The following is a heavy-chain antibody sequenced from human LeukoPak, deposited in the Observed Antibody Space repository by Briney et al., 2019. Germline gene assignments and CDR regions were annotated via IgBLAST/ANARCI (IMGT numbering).Heavy chain of an antibody. CDR3: ARGRFGEWDNWFDP. J-gene: IGHJ5*02. D-gene: IGHD3-10*01. Sequence: ASVKVSCKASGYTFTGYYIHWVRQAPGQGLEWMAWINPNSGASNYAQKFQGRVTMTRDTSISTAYMELSRLASDDTAVYFCARGRFGEWDNWFDPWGQGTLVTVSS. V-gene: IGHV1-2*02. CDR2: INPNSGAS. CDR1: GYTFTGYY.